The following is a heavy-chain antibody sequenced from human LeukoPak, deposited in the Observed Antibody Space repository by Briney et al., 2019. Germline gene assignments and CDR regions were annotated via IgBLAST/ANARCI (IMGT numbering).Heavy chain of an antibody. D-gene: IGHD6-6*01. Sequence: PSETMSLTCTVSGGSIGSYYWSWIRQPPGKGLEWIGSIYHSGSTYYNPSLKSRVTISVDTSKNQFSLKLSSVTAADTAVYYCARLGYSSSSGLFDYWGQGTLVTVSS. V-gene: IGHV4-59*08. CDR2: IYHSGST. CDR3: ARLGYSSSSGLFDY. J-gene: IGHJ4*02. CDR1: GGSIGSYY.